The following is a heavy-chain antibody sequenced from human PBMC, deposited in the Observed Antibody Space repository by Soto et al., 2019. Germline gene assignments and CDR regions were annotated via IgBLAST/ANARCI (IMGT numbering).Heavy chain of an antibody. D-gene: IGHD4-4*01. Sequence: QVQLVESGGGVVQPGRSLRLSCAASGFTFSSYGMHWVRQAPGKGLEWVTLISSDGNKKYYVDSVQGRFTISTDNSKNTLYLEMDSLRPEDTAIYYCAKDQRGSNYGYFQYWGQGTLDTVSS. CDR1: GFTFSSYG. CDR2: ISSDGNKK. V-gene: IGHV3-30*18. J-gene: IGHJ1*01. CDR3: AKDQRGSNYGYFQY.